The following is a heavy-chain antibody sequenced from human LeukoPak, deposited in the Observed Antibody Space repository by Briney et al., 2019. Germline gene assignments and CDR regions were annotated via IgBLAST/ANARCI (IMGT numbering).Heavy chain of an antibody. CDR2: INPNSGGT. CDR3: ATRLYFSAFDV. Sequence: ASVKVSCKASGYTFTSYGISWVRQAPGQGLEWMGWINPNSGGTNYAQNLQGRLTMTTDTSTSTAYMELRSLKSDDTAVYYCATRLYFSAFDVWGQGTMVTVSS. D-gene: IGHD3-3*01. V-gene: IGHV1-18*01. CDR1: GYTFTSYG. J-gene: IGHJ3*01.